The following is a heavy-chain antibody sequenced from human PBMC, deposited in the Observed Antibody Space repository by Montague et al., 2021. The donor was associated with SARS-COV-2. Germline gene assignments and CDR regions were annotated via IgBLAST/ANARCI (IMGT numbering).Heavy chain of an antibody. D-gene: IGHD5-24*01. CDR3: ARLEVATANYFDF. CDR1: GYNFRSYW. J-gene: IGHJ4*02. Sequence: QSGAEVKKPGESLQISCKASGYNFRSYWIGWVRQMPGKGLEWMGRIYVGDSDARYSPSFQGQVTISADKSINTAYLQLRSLKASDTAMYYCARLEVATANYFDFWGQGTVVTVPS. V-gene: IGHV5-51*01. CDR2: IYVGDSDA.